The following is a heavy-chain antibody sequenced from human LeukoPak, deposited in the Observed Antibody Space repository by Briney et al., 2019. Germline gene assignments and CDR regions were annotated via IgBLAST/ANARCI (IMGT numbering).Heavy chain of an antibody. CDR3: ARAQIKYSSSSGGDY. V-gene: IGHV1-2*02. CDR1: GYTFTGYY. J-gene: IGHJ4*02. CDR2: INPNSGGT. Sequence: ASVKVSCKASGYTFTGYYMHWVRQAPRQGLEWMGWINPNSGGTNYAQKFQGRVTMTRDTSISTAYMELSRLRSDDTAVYYCARAQIKYSSSSGGDYWGQGTLVTVSS. D-gene: IGHD6-6*01.